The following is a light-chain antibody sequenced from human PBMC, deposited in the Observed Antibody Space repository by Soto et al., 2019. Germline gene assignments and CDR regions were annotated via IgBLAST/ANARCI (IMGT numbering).Light chain of an antibody. Sequence: DIVMTQSPDSLAVSLGERATINCKSSQSVLYSSNNKNYLAWYQQKPGQPPKLLIYWASTRESGVPDRSGGSGSGTDSTLTISSLQADDVAVYYCQQYYTSPLTFGGGTQVEIK. CDR2: WAS. CDR3: QQYYTSPLT. V-gene: IGKV4-1*01. CDR1: QSVLYSSNNKNY. J-gene: IGKJ4*01.